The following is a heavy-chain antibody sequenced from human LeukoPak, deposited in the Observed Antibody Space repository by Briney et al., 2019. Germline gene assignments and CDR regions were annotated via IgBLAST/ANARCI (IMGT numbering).Heavy chain of an antibody. D-gene: IGHD6-13*01. J-gene: IGHJ4*02. CDR3: ARDLEAANTYYFDY. V-gene: IGHV3-66*01. CDR1: GXTVSSSY. CDR2: ISSAGTT. Sequence: GGSLRLSCAASGXTVSSSYMSWVRQAPGKGLEWVSIISSAGTTYYADSVKGRFTISRDNSKNTVYLQVNSLRDGDTAVYYCARDLEAANTYYFDYWGQGTMVTVSS.